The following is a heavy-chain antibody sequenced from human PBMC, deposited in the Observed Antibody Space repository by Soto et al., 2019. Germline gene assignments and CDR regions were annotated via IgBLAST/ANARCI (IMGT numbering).Heavy chain of an antibody. CDR1: GYSFTSYW. Sequence: GESLKISCKGSGYSFTSYWISWVRQMHGKGLEWMGRIDPSDSYTNYSPSFQGHATISADKSISTAYLQWSSLKASDTAMYYCARHIFSSTGCYSSPPGDYYYYYGMDVWGQGTTVTVSS. J-gene: IGHJ6*02. D-gene: IGHD2-2*01. CDR2: IDPSDSYT. CDR3: ARHIFSSTGCYSSPPGDYYYYYGMDV. V-gene: IGHV5-10-1*01.